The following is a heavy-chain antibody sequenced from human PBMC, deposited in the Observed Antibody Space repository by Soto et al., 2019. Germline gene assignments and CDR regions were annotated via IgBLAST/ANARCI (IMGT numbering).Heavy chain of an antibody. CDR3: ARDWGGRKFDWLLMAY. V-gene: IGHV1-18*04. CDR1: GYTFTTYG. Sequence: QVKLVQSGAEVRKPGASVKVSCKASGYTFTTYGIHWVRQAPGQGLEWMGWINANNGNANYAQKVQGRVTMTTDTSTSTAYMELRGLKSDDTAVYFCARDWGGRKFDWLLMAYWGQGTLVTVSS. D-gene: IGHD3-9*01. CDR2: INANNGNA. J-gene: IGHJ4*02.